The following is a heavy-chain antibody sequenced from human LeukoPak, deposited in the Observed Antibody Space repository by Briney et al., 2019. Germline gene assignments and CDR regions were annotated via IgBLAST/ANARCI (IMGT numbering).Heavy chain of an antibody. Sequence: GASLKISCKGSGYSFTSYWIGWVRQMPGKGLEWMGIIYPGDSDTRYSPSFQGQVTISADTSISTAYLQWSSRKASDTAMYYWATYGDYDAFDICGQGTMVTVSS. V-gene: IGHV5-51*01. J-gene: IGHJ3*02. CDR1: GYSFTSYW. CDR3: ATYGDYDAFDI. D-gene: IGHD4-17*01. CDR2: IYPGDSDT.